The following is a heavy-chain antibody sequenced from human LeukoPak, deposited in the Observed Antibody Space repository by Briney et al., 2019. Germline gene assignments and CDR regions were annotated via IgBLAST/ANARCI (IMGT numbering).Heavy chain of an antibody. Sequence: ASMKASCKSSGFTFTDHYIHWVRQGPGQGLEWMGYIGPHSTFTSSPQEFQGRVTMTRDASMSTAYMELTRLTSDDTAVYYCVREGEGPLSKDFDYWGQGTLVTVSS. CDR2: IGPHSTFT. CDR3: VREGEGPLSKDFDY. J-gene: IGHJ4*02. CDR1: GFTFTDHY. D-gene: IGHD2/OR15-2a*01. V-gene: IGHV1-2*02.